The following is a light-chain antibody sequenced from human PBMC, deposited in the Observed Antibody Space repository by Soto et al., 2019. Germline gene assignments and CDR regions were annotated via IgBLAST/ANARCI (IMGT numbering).Light chain of an antibody. Sequence: DIQMTQSPSTLSAFVGGRVSVTCRASQSISTWLAWYQQKPGQAPKLLIYRASTLQSGVPSRFSGSGSGTEFTLTISRLQTDDFATCYCLKYDNYWTFGQGTKVEIK. CDR3: LKYDNYWT. V-gene: IGKV1-5*03. CDR1: QSISTW. CDR2: RAS. J-gene: IGKJ1*01.